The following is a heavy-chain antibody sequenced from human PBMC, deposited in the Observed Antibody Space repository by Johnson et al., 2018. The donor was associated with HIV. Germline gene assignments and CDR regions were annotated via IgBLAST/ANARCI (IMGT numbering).Heavy chain of an antibody. CDR1: GFTFSNYW. J-gene: IGHJ3*02. Sequence: VQLVESGGGLVQPGRSLRLSCAVSGFTFSNYWMSWVRQAPGKGLEWVANIKQDGSEKYYVDSVKGRFNISRDNAKNSLFLQMNSLRAEDTAVYYCARPRVSSGRHGAFDIWGQGTMVTVSS. CDR2: IKQDGSEK. CDR3: ARPRVSSGRHGAFDI. D-gene: IGHD3-22*01. V-gene: IGHV3-7*01.